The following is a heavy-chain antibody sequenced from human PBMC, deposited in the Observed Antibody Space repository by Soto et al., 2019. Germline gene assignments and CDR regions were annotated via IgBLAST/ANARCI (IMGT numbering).Heavy chain of an antibody. J-gene: IGHJ4*02. V-gene: IGHV1-3*01. D-gene: IGHD1-1*01. Sequence: ASVKVSCKASGNTVPNYAIQRLEWMGWINGGNGNTYYSEHFQGRVTFTRDTSTNTVFLQMSSLGPEDTAVYYCARWEQPLFDYWGQGTLVTVSS. CDR1: GNTVPNYA. CDR2: INGGNGNT. CDR3: ARWEQPLFDY.